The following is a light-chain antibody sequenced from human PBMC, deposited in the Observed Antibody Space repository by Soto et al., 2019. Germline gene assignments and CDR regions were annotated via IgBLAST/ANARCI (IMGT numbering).Light chain of an antibody. CDR2: SAS. Sequence: DIVLTQSPGTLSLSPGERATLSCRASQSVDTNVVWYQQKPGQPPRLLVHSASIRATGVPARFTGIGSGTDFTLTISGLQSDDFAIYYCQQYYNWPPYTFGQGTRLQIK. CDR3: QQYYNWPPYT. J-gene: IGKJ2*01. V-gene: IGKV3-15*01. CDR1: QSVDTN.